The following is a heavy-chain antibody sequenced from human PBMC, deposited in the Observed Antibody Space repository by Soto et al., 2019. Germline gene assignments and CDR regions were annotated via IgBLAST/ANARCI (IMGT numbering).Heavy chain of an antibody. CDR3: ASDRVVAGIGEFDY. V-gene: IGHV3-30-3*01. Sequence: QVQLVESGGGVVQPGRSLRLSCAASGFTFSNSAMHWARQAPGKGLEWVAVISYDGNNKYYADSVKGRFTISRDNSMNTLYLQMNSLRPEDTAVYYCASDRVVAGIGEFDYWGQGTLVTVSS. J-gene: IGHJ4*02. CDR2: ISYDGNNK. CDR1: GFTFSNSA. D-gene: IGHD6-19*01.